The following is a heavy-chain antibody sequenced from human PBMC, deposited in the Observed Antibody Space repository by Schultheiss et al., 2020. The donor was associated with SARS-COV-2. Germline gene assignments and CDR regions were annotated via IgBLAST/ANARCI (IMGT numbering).Heavy chain of an antibody. V-gene: IGHV4-59*01. CDR2: IYYSGST. CDR3: ARFCGGDCLFYY. CDR1: GGSISRYY. J-gene: IGHJ4*02. Sequence: SETLSLTCTVSGGSISRYYWSWIRQPPGKGLEWIGYIYYSGSTNYNPSLKSRVTISVDTSKNQFSLKLSSVTAADTAVYYCARFCGGDCLFYYWGQGTLVTVSS. D-gene: IGHD2-21*01.